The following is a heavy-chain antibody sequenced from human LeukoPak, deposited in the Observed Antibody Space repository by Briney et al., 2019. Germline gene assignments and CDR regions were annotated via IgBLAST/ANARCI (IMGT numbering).Heavy chain of an antibody. CDR2: IRNDGSNK. CDR1: GFTFGAFG. J-gene: IGHJ4*02. D-gene: IGHD3-16*01. V-gene: IGHV3-30*02. CDR3: ARGVYGRFEH. Sequence: QPGGSLRLSCAASGFTFGAFGMHWVRQAPGMGLEWVAFIRNDGSNKYYADSVRGRFTISRDTSNNTLYLQINSLRREDTAVYYCARGVYGRFEHWGQGTLVTVSS.